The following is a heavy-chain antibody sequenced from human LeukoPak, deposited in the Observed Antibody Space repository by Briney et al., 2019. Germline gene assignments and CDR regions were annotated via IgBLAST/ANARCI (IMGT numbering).Heavy chain of an antibody. J-gene: IGHJ4*02. D-gene: IGHD1-26*01. CDR1: GGSISSYY. CDR3: ARHASGSYLAYYFDY. Sequence: SETLSLTCTVSGGSISSYYWSWIRQPPGKGLEWIGYIYYSGSTNYNPSLKSRVTISVDTSKNQFSLKLSSVTAADTAVYYCARHASGSYLAYYFDYWGQGTLVTVSS. CDR2: IYYSGST. V-gene: IGHV4-59*08.